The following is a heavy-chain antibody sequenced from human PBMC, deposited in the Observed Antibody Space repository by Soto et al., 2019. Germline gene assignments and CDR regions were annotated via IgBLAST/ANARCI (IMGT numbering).Heavy chain of an antibody. CDR3: GGGSAAAGTFDY. CDR1: GFSLSTSGVG. Sequence: SGPTLVNPTQTLTLTCTFSGFSLSTSGVGVGWISQPPGKALEWLALIYWNDDKRYRPSLKSRLTITKDTSKNQVVLTMTNMDPVDTATYYCGGGSAAAGTFDYWGQGTLVTVSS. CDR2: IYWNDDK. D-gene: IGHD6-13*01. J-gene: IGHJ4*02. V-gene: IGHV2-5*01.